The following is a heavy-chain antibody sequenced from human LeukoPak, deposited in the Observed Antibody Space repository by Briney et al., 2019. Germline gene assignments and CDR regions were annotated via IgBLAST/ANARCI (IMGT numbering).Heavy chain of an antibody. J-gene: IGHJ4*02. Sequence: GGSLRLSCATSGFTFSSYWMHWVRQVPGKGLVWVSRVNGDGTSTSYADSVQGRFTISRDNAKNTPYLYMNSLRGDDTAIYFCVRSCSSGSCYGYKDYWGQGTLVTVSS. CDR3: VRSCSSGSCYGYKDY. D-gene: IGHD2-2*01. CDR2: VNGDGTST. CDR1: GFTFSSYW. V-gene: IGHV3-74*01.